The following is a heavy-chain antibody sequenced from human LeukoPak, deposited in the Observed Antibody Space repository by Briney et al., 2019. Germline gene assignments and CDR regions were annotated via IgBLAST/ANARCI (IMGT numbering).Heavy chain of an antibody. CDR2: IYYSGST. CDR3: ARHYYSSGYAFAVFDY. Sequence: SETLSLNCTVSAGSISNYYWSWIRQPPGKGLEWIGYIYYSGSTNYNPSLKSRVTISVDTSKNQFSLKLSSVTAADTAVYYCARHYYSSGYAFAVFDYWGQGTLVTVSS. D-gene: IGHD3-22*01. V-gene: IGHV4-59*01. CDR1: AGSISNYY. J-gene: IGHJ4*02.